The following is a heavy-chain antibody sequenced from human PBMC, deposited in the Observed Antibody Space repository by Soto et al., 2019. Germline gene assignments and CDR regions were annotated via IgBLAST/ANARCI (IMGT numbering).Heavy chain of an antibody. D-gene: IGHD3-3*01. CDR1: GGTFSSYA. CDR2: IIPIFGTA. CDR3: ARWRSPADFDY. V-gene: IGHV1-69*13. J-gene: IGHJ4*02. Sequence: GASVKVSCKASGGTFSSYAISWVRQAPGQGLEWMGGIIPIFGTANYAQKFQGRVTITADESTSTAYMELSSLRSEDTAVYCCARWRSPADFDYWGQGTLVTVSS.